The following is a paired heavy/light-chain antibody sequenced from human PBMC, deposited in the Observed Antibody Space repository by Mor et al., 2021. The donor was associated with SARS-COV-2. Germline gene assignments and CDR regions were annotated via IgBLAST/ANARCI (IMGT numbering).Light chain of an antibody. CDR2: AAS. V-gene: IGKV1-17*01. CDR1: QGIRND. J-gene: IGKJ1*01. Sequence: DIEMTQSPSSLSASVGDRVTITCRASQGIRNDLSWYQQRPGKAPKRLIYAASSLQSGVPLRFSGSGSETEFTLTISSLQPEDFATYYCLQQNSYPWTFGQGTKVDIK. CDR3: LQQNSYPWT.
Heavy chain of an antibody. CDR3: VRGAILEEKVWGNYRSAGGKSDN. J-gene: IGHJ4*02. V-gene: IGHV3-30*04. CDR2: VSFDGRNT. CDR1: GFTFGGYS. D-gene: IGHD3-16*02. Sequence: QVQLMESGGGVVQPGRSLRLSCTASGFTFGGYSMFWVRQAPGKGLEWVALVSFDGRNTYYADSVKGRFTVSRDNSKNTLFLQMNSLRPDDTSVYYCVRGAILEEKVWGNYRSAGGKSDNWGQGTLVTVSS.